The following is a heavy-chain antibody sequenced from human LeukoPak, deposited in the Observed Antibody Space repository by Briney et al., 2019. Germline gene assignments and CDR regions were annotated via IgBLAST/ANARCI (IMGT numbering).Heavy chain of an antibody. CDR2: IYHSGNT. J-gene: IGHJ6*03. V-gene: IGHV4-38-2*01. D-gene: IGHD6-13*01. Sequence: SETLSLTCAVSGYSISSGYYWGWFRPPPGKGLEWIGSIYHSGNTYYNPSLKSRVTISVDTSKNLFSLSLTTVTAADTAVYYCARQGGSSSPYYYYYMDVWGKGTTVTVSS. CDR1: GYSISSGYY. CDR3: ARQGGSSSPYYYYYMDV.